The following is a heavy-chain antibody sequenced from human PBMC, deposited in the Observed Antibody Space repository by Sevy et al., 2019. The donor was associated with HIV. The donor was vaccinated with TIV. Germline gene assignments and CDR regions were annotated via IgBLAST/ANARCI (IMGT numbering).Heavy chain of an antibody. Sequence: GGSLRLSCAASGFTFSSYEMNWVRQAPGKGLEWVSYISNSGTAIYYSDSVKGRLTISRDNARNSLFLQMNSLRAEDTAVYYCARDLPPSATTVAHFDCWGQGTLVTVSS. CDR2: ISNSGTAI. CDR1: GFTFSSYE. V-gene: IGHV3-48*03. J-gene: IGHJ4*02. CDR3: ARDLPPSATTVAHFDC. D-gene: IGHD4-17*01.